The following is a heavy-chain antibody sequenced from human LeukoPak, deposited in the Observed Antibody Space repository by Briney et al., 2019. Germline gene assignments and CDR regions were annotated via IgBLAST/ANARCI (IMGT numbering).Heavy chain of an antibody. CDR1: GFTFSSYS. J-gene: IGHJ3*02. CDR3: ARDSSSSRDAFDI. CDR2: ISSSSYI. D-gene: IGHD6-13*01. V-gene: IGHV3-21*01. Sequence: PGGSLRLSCAASGFTFSSYSMNWVRQAPGKGLEWVSSISSSSYIYYADSVKGRLTISRDNAKNSLYLQMNSLRAEDTAVYYCARDSSSSRDAFDIWGQGTMVTVSS.